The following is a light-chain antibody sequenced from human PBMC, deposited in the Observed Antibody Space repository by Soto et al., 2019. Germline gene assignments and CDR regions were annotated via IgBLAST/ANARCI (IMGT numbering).Light chain of an antibody. CDR1: RSDIGSYNC. CDR3: ISYTGSSTSYV. Sequence: QSALTQPASVSGSPGQSNTISCSGTRSDIGSYNCVAWYQQFPGKTPKILIYGVSNRPSGVSSRFSGSKSGNTASLTISGLQAEDEADYYCISYTGSSTSYVFGSGTKVTVL. CDR2: GVS. J-gene: IGLJ1*01. V-gene: IGLV2-14*01.